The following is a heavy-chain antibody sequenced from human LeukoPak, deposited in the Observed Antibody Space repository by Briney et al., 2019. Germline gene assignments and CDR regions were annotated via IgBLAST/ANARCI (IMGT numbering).Heavy chain of an antibody. CDR3: ARAYCSGGSCYDY. CDR1: GGSISSGGYY. CDR2: IYHSGST. V-gene: IGHV4-30-2*01. J-gene: IGHJ4*02. D-gene: IGHD2-15*01. Sequence: TSQTLSLTCTVSGGSISSGGYYWGWGRQPPGKGLEWGVYIYHSGSTYYNPSLTSRVTISVDRSKNQFSLKLSSVTAADTAVYYCARAYCSGGSCYDYGGQGTLVTVS.